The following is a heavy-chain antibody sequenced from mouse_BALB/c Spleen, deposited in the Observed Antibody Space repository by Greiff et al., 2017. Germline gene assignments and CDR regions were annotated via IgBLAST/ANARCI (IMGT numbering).Heavy chain of an antibody. CDR1: GFTFSSYA. CDR3: ARQGSSSYNDD. J-gene: IGHJ2*01. Sequence: EVKLVESGGGLVKPGGSLKLSCAASGFTFSSYAMSWVRQTPEKRLEWVATISSGGSYTYYPDSVKGRFTISRDNAKNTLYLQMSSLRSEDTAMYYCARQGSSSYNDDWGQGTTRTVAS. CDR2: ISSGGSYT. V-gene: IGHV5-9-3*01. D-gene: IGHD1-1*01.